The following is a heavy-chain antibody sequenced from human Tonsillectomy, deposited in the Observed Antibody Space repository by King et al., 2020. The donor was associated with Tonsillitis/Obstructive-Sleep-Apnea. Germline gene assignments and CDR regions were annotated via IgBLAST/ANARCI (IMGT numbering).Heavy chain of an antibody. V-gene: IGHV4-39*01. J-gene: IGHJ4*02. CDR2: IYYSGST. CDR1: GGSISSSSYY. D-gene: IGHD5-18*01. CDR3: ASGVLRGYSYGYGY. Sequence: LQLQESGPGLVKPSETLSLTCTVSGGSISSSSYYWGWIRQPPGKGLGWIGSIYYSGSTYYNPSLKSGVTISVDTSKNQFSLKLSSVTAADTAVYYCASGVLRGYSYGYGYWGQGTLVTVSS.